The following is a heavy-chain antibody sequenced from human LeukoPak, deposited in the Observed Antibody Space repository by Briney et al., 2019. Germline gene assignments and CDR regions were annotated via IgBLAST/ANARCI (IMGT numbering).Heavy chain of an antibody. Sequence: SETLSLTCTVSGGSISSYFWSWIRQPPGKGLEWIGYNDNRGSTNYNPSLKNRVSISVDPSKKQFSLKLSSVTAADTAVYYCARSWEMATIIYYGMDVWGQGTTVTVSS. CDR2: NDNRGST. D-gene: IGHD5-24*01. CDR3: ARSWEMATIIYYGMDV. V-gene: IGHV4-59*08. CDR1: GGSISSYF. J-gene: IGHJ6*02.